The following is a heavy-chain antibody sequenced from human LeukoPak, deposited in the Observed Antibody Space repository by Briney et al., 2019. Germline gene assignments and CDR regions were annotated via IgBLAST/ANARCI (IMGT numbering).Heavy chain of an antibody. J-gene: IGHJ4*02. Sequence: VGCLRLSCAASGFTVSSNHMRWVRPAPGRGVGRVSGIYSGGGTDYAGSVKRRFTISRDILKNTLYLHMNSLRAEDTAVYYCARGPAGHKWGQGTLVTVSS. CDR2: IYSGGGT. V-gene: IGHV3-53*01. CDR3: ARGPAGHK. CDR1: GFTVSSNH.